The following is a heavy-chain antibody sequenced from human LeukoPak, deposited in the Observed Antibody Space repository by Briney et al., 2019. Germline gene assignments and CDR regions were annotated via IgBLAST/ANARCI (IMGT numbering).Heavy chain of an antibody. V-gene: IGHV3-30*02. D-gene: IGHD3-22*01. CDR3: AKVMDYYDSSGADY. Sequence: GGSLRLSCAASGFTFSSYGMHWVRQAPGKGLEWVAFIRYDGSNKYYADSVKGRFTISRDNSKNTLYLQMNSLRAEDTAVHYCAKVMDYYDSSGADYWGQGTLVTVSS. CDR2: IRYDGSNK. CDR1: GFTFSSYG. J-gene: IGHJ4*02.